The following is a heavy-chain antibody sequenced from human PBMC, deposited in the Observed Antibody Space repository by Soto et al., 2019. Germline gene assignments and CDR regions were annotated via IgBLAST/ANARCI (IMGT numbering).Heavy chain of an antibody. J-gene: IGHJ4*02. CDR2: ISSSSSYI. Sequence: EVQLVESGGGLVKPGGSLRLSCAASGFTFSSYSMNWVRQAPGKGLEWVSSISSSSSYIYYADSVKGRFTISRDNAKNSLYLQMNSLRAEDTAVYYCARVGGQLFPGFDYWGQGTLVTVSS. V-gene: IGHV3-21*01. D-gene: IGHD6-6*01. CDR3: ARVGGQLFPGFDY. CDR1: GFTFSSYS.